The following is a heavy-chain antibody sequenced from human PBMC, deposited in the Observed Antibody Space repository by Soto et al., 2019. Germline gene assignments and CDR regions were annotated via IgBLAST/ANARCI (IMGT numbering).Heavy chain of an antibody. Sequence: GGSLRLSCTASGFTFSSHAMTWVRQAPGKGLDWVSGLSDSGDSIYYADSVKGRFTIYRDNSMNTLYLQMNTLRVEDTAVYYCAKVSSSWYAGFFDLWGQGTLVTVSS. CDR2: LSDSGDSI. D-gene: IGHD6-13*01. CDR3: AKVSSSWYAGFFDL. V-gene: IGHV3-23*01. J-gene: IGHJ4*02. CDR1: GFTFSSHA.